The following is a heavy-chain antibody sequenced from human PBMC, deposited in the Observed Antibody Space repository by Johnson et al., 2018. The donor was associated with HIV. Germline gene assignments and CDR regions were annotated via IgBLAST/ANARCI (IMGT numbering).Heavy chain of an antibody. CDR3: ARIPGSGWEHDAFDI. CDR1: GFTFSSYG. Sequence: QMLLVESGGGVVQPGRSLRLSCAASGFTFSSYGMHWVRRAPGKGLEWLAVISYDGSNNYYADSVKGRFTISRDNAKNSLYLQMNSLRAEDTAVYYCARIPGSGWEHDAFDIWGQGRMVTVSS. J-gene: IGHJ3*02. CDR2: ISYDGSNN. D-gene: IGHD6-19*01. V-gene: IGHV3-30*03.